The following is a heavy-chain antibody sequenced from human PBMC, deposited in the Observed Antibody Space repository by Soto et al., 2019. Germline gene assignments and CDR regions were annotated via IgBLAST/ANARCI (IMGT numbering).Heavy chain of an antibody. Sequence: GESLKISCAASGFTFSSYSMNWVRQAPGKGLEWVSYISSSSSTIYYADSVKGRFTISRDNAKNSLYLQMNSLRAEDTAVYYCARDLEVVVVPAAKGDYWGQGTLVTVSS. J-gene: IGHJ4*02. CDR2: ISSSSSTI. CDR1: GFTFSSYS. CDR3: ARDLEVVVVPAAKGDY. D-gene: IGHD2-2*01. V-gene: IGHV3-48*01.